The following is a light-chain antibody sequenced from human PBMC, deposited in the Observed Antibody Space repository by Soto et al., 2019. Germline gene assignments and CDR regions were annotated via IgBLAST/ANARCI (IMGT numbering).Light chain of an antibody. CDR1: QSISSY. CDR3: QQSYSAPQT. CDR2: AAS. V-gene: IGKV1-39*01. Sequence: DIQMTKSPSSLSASVGDRVTITCRASQSISSYLNWYKQKPGKAPKLLIYAASSLQSGVPSRLSGSGSGTHFTRTIRSLQPEDFATYFCQQSYSAPQTFGQGTNLEIK. J-gene: IGKJ2*01.